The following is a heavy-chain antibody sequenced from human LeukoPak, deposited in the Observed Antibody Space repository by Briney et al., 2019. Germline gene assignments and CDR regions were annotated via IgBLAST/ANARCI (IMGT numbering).Heavy chain of an antibody. D-gene: IGHD5-18*01. V-gene: IGHV3-48*01. CDR3: ARAVRGYSYGFDY. CDR1: GFTFSSYT. Sequence: PGGSLRLSCAASGFTFSSYTMNWVRQAPGEGLEWVSYISSSSSTIHYADSVKSRFTISRDNSKNTLYLQMNSLRAEDTAVYYCARAVRGYSYGFDYWGQGTLVTVSS. J-gene: IGHJ4*02. CDR2: ISSSSSTI.